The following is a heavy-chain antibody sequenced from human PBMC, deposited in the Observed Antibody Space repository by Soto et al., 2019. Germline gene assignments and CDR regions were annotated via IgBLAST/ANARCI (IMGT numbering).Heavy chain of an antibody. J-gene: IGHJ4*02. CDR3: AKAQMGDGYNDYFDY. D-gene: IGHD6-25*01. CDR1: GFTFSSYA. CDR2: ISGSGGST. Sequence: GGSLRLSCAASGFTFSSYAMSWVRQAPGKGLEWVSAISGSGGSTYYADSVKGRFTISRDNSKNTLYLQMNSLRAEDTAVYYCAKAQMGDGYNDYFDYWSQGTLVTVSS. V-gene: IGHV3-23*01.